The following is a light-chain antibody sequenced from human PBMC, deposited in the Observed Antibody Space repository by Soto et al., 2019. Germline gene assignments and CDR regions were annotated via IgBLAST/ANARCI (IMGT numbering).Light chain of an antibody. CDR2: GAS. V-gene: IGKV3-20*01. CDR1: QSVSSNY. CDR3: QQYGSLPIT. J-gene: IGKJ5*01. Sequence: EIVLTQSPGTLALSPGERVTLSCRASQSVSSNYLAWYQQKPGQAPRLLIYGASSRATGIPDRFSGSGSGTDFTLTISRLEPADFAVYYCQQYGSLPITFGQGTRLEIK.